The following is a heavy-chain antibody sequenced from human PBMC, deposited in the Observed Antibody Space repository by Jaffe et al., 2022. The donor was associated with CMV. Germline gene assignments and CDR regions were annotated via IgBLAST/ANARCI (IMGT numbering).Heavy chain of an antibody. J-gene: IGHJ6*03. CDR2: NFDGGST. Sequence: QLQLQESGPGFVKPSETLSLTCTVSGGSISSINYFWGWIRQPPGKGLEWIGSNFDGGSTYHNPSLQSRVTVSVDTSKNQFSLKLISVTAADTAVYYCARQGGEWLSTRYFYYMDVWGEGTTVTVSS. V-gene: IGHV4-39*01. CDR3: ARQGGEWLSTRYFYYMDV. D-gene: IGHD3-16*01. CDR1: GGSISSINYF.